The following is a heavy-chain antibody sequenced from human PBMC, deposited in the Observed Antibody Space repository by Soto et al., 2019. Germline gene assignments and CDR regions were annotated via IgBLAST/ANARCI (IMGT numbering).Heavy chain of an antibody. CDR1: GYTFTRNY. CDR3: ARAQAPYSSSSYFDY. CDR2: INPGGGST. D-gene: IGHD6-6*01. V-gene: IGHV1-46*01. Sequence: ASVKVSCKASGYTFTRNYMYWVRQAPGQGLEWMGMINPGGGSTSHAQKFQGRVTLTRDTSTSTVYMDLSSLTSEDSAIYYCARAQAPYSSSSYFDYWGQGTLVTVSS. J-gene: IGHJ4*02.